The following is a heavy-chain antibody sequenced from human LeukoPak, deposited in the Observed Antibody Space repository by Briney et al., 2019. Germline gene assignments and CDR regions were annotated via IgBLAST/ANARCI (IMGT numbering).Heavy chain of an antibody. CDR2: ISSSGSTI. V-gene: IGHV3-48*03. D-gene: IGHD3-10*02. CDR1: EFSVGSNY. Sequence: PGGSLRLSCAASEFSVGSNYMTWVRQAPGKGLEWVSYISSSGSTIYYADSVKGRFTISRDNAKNSLYLQMNSLRAEDTAVYYCAEPGITMIGGVWGKGTTVTISS. CDR3: AEPGITMIGGV. J-gene: IGHJ6*04.